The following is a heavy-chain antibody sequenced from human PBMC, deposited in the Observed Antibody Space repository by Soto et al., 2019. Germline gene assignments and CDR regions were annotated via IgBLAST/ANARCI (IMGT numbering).Heavy chain of an antibody. CDR3: ARSSGWAHDAFDI. CDR2: IGTAGDT. V-gene: IGHV3-13*01. D-gene: IGHD6-19*01. Sequence: EVQLVESGGGSVQPGGSLRLSCAASGFTFSSYDMHWVRQATGKGLEWVSAIGTAGDTYYPGSVKGRFTISRENAKNSLYLQMNSLRAGDTAVYYCARSSGWAHDAFDIWGQGTMVTVSS. J-gene: IGHJ3*02. CDR1: GFTFSSYD.